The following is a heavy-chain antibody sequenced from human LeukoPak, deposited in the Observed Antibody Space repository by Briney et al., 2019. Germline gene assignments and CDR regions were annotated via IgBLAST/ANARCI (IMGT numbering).Heavy chain of an antibody. CDR1: GFTFSSYG. V-gene: IGHV3-30*18. CDR2: ISYDGSNK. Sequence: PGGSLRLSCAASGFTFSSYGMHWVRQAPGKGLEWVAVISYDGSNKYYADSVKGRFTISRDNSKNTLYLQMNSLRAEDTAVYYCAKERDSSGYYSRVYYYYGMDVWGQGTTVTVSS. CDR3: AKERDSSGYYSRVYYYYGMDV. D-gene: IGHD3-22*01. J-gene: IGHJ6*02.